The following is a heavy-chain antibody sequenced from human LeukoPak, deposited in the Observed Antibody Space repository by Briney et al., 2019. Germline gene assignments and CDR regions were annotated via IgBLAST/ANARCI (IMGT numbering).Heavy chain of an antibody. CDR3: ATDRFGRSGYYPYYYYMDV. D-gene: IGHD3-22*01. CDR2: IIPIFGTA. J-gene: IGHJ6*03. V-gene: IGHV1-69*06. Sequence: SVKVSCKASGGTFSSYAISWVRQAPGQGLEWMGWIIPIFGTANYAQKFQGRVTMTEDTSTDTAYMELSSLRSEDTAVYYCATDRFGRSGYYPYYYYMDVWGKGTTVTVSS. CDR1: GGTFSSYA.